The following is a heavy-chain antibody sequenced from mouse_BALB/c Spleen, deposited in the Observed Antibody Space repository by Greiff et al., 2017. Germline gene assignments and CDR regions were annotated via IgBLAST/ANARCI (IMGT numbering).Heavy chain of an antibody. D-gene: IGHD2-3*01. CDR1: GYSITSGYY. CDR3: ARDDGYSPYYFDY. CDR2: ISYDGSN. Sequence: VQLKESGPGLVKPSQSLSLTCSVTGYSITSGYYWNWIRQFPGNKLEWMGYISYDGSNNYNPSLKNRISITRDTSKNQFFLKLNSVTTEDTATYYCARDDGYSPYYFDYWGQGTTLTVSS. J-gene: IGHJ2*01. V-gene: IGHV3-6*02.